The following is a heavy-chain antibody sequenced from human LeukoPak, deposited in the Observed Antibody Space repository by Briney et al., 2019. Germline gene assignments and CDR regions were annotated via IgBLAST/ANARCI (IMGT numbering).Heavy chain of an antibody. CDR1: GYTFTGYY. CDR3: ATIGLYGSGSPFDY. CDR2: INPNSGGT. V-gene: IGHV1-2*02. Sequence: ASVKVSCKASGYTFTGYYMHWVRQAPGQGLGWMGWINPNSGGTNYAQKFQGRVTMTRDTSISTAYMELSRLRSDDTAVYYCATIGLYGSGSPFDYWGQGTLVTVSS. J-gene: IGHJ4*02. D-gene: IGHD3-10*01.